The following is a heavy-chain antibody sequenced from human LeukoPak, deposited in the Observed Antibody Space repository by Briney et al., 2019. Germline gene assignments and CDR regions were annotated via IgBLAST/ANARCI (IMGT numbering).Heavy chain of an antibody. Sequence: GGSPRLSCAASGFTFSSYAMSWVRQAPGKGLEWVSAISGSGGSTYYADSVKGRFTISRDNSKNTLYLQMNSLRAEDTAVYYCAKYTQANIVVVPAAEFDYWGQGTLFTVSS. CDR2: ISGSGGST. CDR3: AKYTQANIVVVPAAEFDY. V-gene: IGHV3-23*01. CDR1: GFTFSSYA. J-gene: IGHJ4*02. D-gene: IGHD2-2*01.